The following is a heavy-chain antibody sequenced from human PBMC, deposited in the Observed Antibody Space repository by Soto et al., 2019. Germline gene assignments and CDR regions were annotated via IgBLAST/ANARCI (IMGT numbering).Heavy chain of an antibody. J-gene: IGHJ4*02. V-gene: IGHV3-23*01. CDR1: GFTFSSYA. CDR3: AKDVGAAASGSLDF. CDR2: ISGSGGGT. Sequence: PGGSLRLSCAASGFTFSSYAMSWVRQAPGKGLEWVSAISGSGGGTYYADSVKGRFTISRDNSKNTLYLQMNSLRAEDTAVYYCAKDVGAAASGSLDFWGQGILVTVSS. D-gene: IGHD6-13*01.